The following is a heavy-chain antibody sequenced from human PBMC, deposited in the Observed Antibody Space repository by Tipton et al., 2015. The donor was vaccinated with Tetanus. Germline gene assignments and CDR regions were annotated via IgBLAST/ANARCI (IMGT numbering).Heavy chain of an antibody. V-gene: IGHV3-30*18. CDR2: ISHDGGEN. D-gene: IGHD3-16*01. CDR1: GFNFRSYG. Sequence: SLRLSCEASGFNFRSYGMHWVRQAPGKGPEWVAFISHDGGENFQTASVKGRFTVSRDNLKKTLYLQMDSLRAEDTAVYFCAKFPGAVILDLSYFVMEVWGQGTTVIVSS. CDR3: AKFPGAVILDLSYFVMEV. J-gene: IGHJ6*02.